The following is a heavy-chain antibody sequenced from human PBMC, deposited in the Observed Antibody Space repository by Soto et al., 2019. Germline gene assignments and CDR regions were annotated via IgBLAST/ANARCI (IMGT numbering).Heavy chain of an antibody. Sequence: ASVKVSCKASGYSFTTYGISWVRQAPGQGLEWMGWISGYNGDTNSAQKFQDRVTMTIDRSTTTAYLELRSLTSDDTAVYYCAKTGHPPYYYYVMDVWGRG. CDR3: AKTGHPPYYYYVMDV. CDR1: GYSFTTYG. V-gene: IGHV1-18*01. J-gene: IGHJ6*02. CDR2: ISGYNGDT. D-gene: IGHD1-1*01.